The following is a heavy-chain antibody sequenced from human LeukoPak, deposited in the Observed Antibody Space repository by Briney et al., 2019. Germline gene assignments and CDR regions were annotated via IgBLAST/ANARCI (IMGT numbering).Heavy chain of an antibody. CDR2: ISSTSYTI. J-gene: IGHJ4*02. CDR3: ARAGGLVVVPAATYDYYFDY. Sequence: RAGGSLRLSCAASGFTLSSASMNWVRQAPGKGLEWISYISSTSYTIYYADSVKGRFTISRDNARNSLYLQMNSLRDEDTAVYYCARAGGLVVVPAATYDYYFDYWGQGTLVTVSS. D-gene: IGHD2-2*01. CDR1: GFTLSSAS. V-gene: IGHV3-48*02.